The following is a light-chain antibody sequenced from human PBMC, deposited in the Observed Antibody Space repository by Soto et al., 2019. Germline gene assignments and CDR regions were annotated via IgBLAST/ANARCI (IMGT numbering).Light chain of an antibody. CDR3: QQYNRYSQWS. CDR2: EAS. V-gene: IGKV1-5*03. J-gene: IGKJ1*01. Sequence: DVQMTQWPSTLSASVGERVTITCLASQSVSTLLAWYQQKPGKAPKLLIYEASSLESGVPPRFSGRGSGTEFTLTISSLQPDDFATYYCQQYNRYSQWSFGQGTKVDI. CDR1: QSVSTL.